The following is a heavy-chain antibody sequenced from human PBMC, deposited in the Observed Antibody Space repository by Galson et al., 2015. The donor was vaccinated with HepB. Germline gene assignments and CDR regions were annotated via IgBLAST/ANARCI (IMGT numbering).Heavy chain of an antibody. V-gene: IGHV3-30-3*01. CDR2: ISYDGSNR. CDR3: ARAGEYSSSWYGWYFDL. Sequence: SLRLSCAASGFTFNNYAMHWVRQAPGKGLEWVAVISYDGSNRYYADSVKGRFTISRDNSKNTLYLQMNSLRAEDTAVYYCARAGEYSSSWYGWYFDLWGRGTLVTVSS. D-gene: IGHD6-13*01. CDR1: GFTFNNYA. J-gene: IGHJ2*01.